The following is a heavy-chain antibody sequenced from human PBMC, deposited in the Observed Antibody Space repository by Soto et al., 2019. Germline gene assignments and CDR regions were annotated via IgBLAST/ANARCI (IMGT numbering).Heavy chain of an antibody. CDR1: GFTFSSYW. Sequence: GGSLRLSCAASGFTFSSYWMSWVRQAPGKGLEWVANIKQDGSEIHYVDPVKGRFTISRDNAKNSLYLQMNSLRAEDTAVYYCARDLASTTIPNYWGQGTLVTVSS. CDR3: ARDLASTTIPNY. V-gene: IGHV3-7*04. D-gene: IGHD4-17*01. J-gene: IGHJ4*02. CDR2: IKQDGSEI.